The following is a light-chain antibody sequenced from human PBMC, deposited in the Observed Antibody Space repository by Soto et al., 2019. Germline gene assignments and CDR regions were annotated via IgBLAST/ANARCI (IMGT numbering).Light chain of an antibody. CDR3: QQFGSSPGFT. J-gene: IGKJ3*01. CDR2: GAS. CDR1: QSINSSY. Sequence: EIVLTQSPGTLSLSPGERATLSCRASQSINSSYLAWYQQKPGQAPRLLIYGASSRATGIPDRFSGSGSWADFTLTIIRMVHADFAADYCQQFGSSPGFTFGPGTKVDIK. V-gene: IGKV3-20*01.